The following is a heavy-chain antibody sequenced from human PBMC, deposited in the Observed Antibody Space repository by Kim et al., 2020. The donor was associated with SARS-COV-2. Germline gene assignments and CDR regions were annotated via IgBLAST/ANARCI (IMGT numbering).Heavy chain of an antibody. CDR2: ISYDGSNK. CDR1: GFTFSSYA. J-gene: IGHJ4*02. CDR3: ARPDSYGYWSTFDY. Sequence: GGSLRLSCAASGFTFSSYAMHWVRKAPGKGLEWVAVISYDGSNKYYAESVKGRFTISRDNSKNTLYLQMNSLRAEDTAVYYCARPDSYGYWSTFDYWGQGTLVTVSS. V-gene: IGHV3-30-3*01. D-gene: IGHD5-18*01.